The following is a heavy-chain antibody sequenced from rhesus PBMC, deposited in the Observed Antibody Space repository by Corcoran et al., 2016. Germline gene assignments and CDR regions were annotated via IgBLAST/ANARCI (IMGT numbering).Heavy chain of an antibody. V-gene: IGHV3-178*01. CDR2: NSNGGGST. Sequence: EVQLVESGGGLAKPGGSLRLPCAGSGFTFSDHYMDSVRQSPGKGLEWVSRNSNGGGSTWYAYSVQGRFTISRENAKNTLYCQMNSLRAEDTAVYYCARDYGSLFDYWGQGVLVTVSS. D-gene: IGHD4-29*01. CDR3: ARDYGSLFDY. J-gene: IGHJ4*01. CDR1: GFTFSDHY.